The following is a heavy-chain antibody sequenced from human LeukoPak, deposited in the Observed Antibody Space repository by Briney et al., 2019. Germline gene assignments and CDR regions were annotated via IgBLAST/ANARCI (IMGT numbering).Heavy chain of an antibody. D-gene: IGHD6-19*01. Sequence: GGSLRLSCAASGFTFSNYGMHWVRQAPGKGLEWVAVISYDGSNKYYADSVKGRFTISRDNSKNTLYLQMNSLRAEDTAVYYCAKFPLAGTYYFDYWGQGTLVTVSS. CDR3: AKFPLAGTYYFDY. J-gene: IGHJ4*02. V-gene: IGHV3-30*18. CDR2: ISYDGSNK. CDR1: GFTFSNYG.